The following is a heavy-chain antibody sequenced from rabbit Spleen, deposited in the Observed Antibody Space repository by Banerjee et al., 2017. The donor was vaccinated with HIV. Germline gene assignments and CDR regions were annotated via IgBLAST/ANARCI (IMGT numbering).Heavy chain of an antibody. J-gene: IGHJ2*01. CDR3: ARDLTDVIGWNFGC. CDR1: GFSFSAGYY. Sequence: QSLEESGGDLVKPGASLTLTCTASGFSFSAGYYMCWVRQAPGKGLEWISCIAGSSSGFTYSATWAKGRFTFSKTSSTTVTLQMTSLTAADTATYFCARDLTDVIGWNFGCWGPGTLVTVS. V-gene: IGHV1S40*01. CDR2: IAGSSSGFT. D-gene: IGHD1-1*01.